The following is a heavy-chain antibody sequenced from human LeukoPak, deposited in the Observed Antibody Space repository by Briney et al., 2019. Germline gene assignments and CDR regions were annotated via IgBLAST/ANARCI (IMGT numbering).Heavy chain of an antibody. Sequence: SETLSLTCSVSGYSISSGYYWGWIRQPPGKGLEWIGSFYHSGTTYYNPSLKSRVTILVDTSKNHFSLKLSSVTAADTAVYYCARGGDTSGHYYFEYFHHWGQGTLVAVSS. CDR3: ARGGDTSGHYYFEYFHH. D-gene: IGHD3-22*01. J-gene: IGHJ1*01. CDR2: FYHSGTT. CDR1: GYSISSGYY. V-gene: IGHV4-38-2*02.